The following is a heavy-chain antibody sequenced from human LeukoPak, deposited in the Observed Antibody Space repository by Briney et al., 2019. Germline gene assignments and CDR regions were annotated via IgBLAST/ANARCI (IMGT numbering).Heavy chain of an antibody. D-gene: IGHD4-11*01. J-gene: IGHJ4*02. CDR2: INTDGSST. CDR1: GFTFSSYW. V-gene: IGHV3-74*01. CDR3: ARGGTRMTTVTTGFDY. Sequence: GGSLRLSCAASGFTFSSYWMHWVRQAPGKGLVWVSRINTDGSSTSYADSVKGRFTISRDNAKNTLYLQMNSLRAEDTAVYYCARGGTRMTTVTTGFDYWGQGTLVTVSS.